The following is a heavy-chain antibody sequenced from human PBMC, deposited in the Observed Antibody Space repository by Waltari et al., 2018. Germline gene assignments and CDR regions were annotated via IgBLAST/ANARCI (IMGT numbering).Heavy chain of an antibody. J-gene: IGHJ5*02. D-gene: IGHD2-2*01. CDR2: ISYDGSNK. V-gene: IGHV3-30-3*01. CDR1: GFTFSSYA. CDR3: ARGIGGNRVVPAAWDNWFDP. Sequence: QVQLVESGGGVVQPGRSLRLSCAASGFTFSSYAMHWVRQAPGQGLEWVAVISYDGSNKYYADSVKGRFTISRDNSKNTLYLQMNSLRAEDTAVYYCARGIGGNRVVPAAWDNWFDPWGQGTLVTVSS.